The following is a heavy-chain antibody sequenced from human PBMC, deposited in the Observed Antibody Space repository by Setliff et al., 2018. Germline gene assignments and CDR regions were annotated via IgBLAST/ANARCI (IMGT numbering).Heavy chain of an antibody. J-gene: IGHJ4*02. CDR2: INPNSGGT. V-gene: IGHV1-2*02. CDR3: ARDLALEDEYYYDSTGYYPRGLGY. Sequence: ASVKVSCKASGYTFTGDYVHWVRQAPGQGLEWMGWINPNSGGTNYAQKFQGRVAMTGDTISTAYMELSRLRSDDTAVYYCARDLALEDEYYYDSTGYYPRGLGYWGQGTLVTVSS. CDR1: GYTFTGDY. D-gene: IGHD3-22*01.